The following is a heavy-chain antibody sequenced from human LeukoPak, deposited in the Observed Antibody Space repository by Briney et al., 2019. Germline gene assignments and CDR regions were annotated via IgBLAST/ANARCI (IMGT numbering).Heavy chain of an antibody. CDR3: AKPLTTYYYDSSGYWTFDY. CDR1: GFTFSSYG. Sequence: QPGGTLRLSCAASGFTFSSYGMSWVRQAPGKGLEWVSAISGSGGSTYYADSVKGRFTISRDNSKNTLYLQMNSLRAEDTAVYYCAKPLTTYYYDSSGYWTFDYWGQGTLVTVSS. J-gene: IGHJ4*02. CDR2: ISGSGGST. V-gene: IGHV3-23*01. D-gene: IGHD3-22*01.